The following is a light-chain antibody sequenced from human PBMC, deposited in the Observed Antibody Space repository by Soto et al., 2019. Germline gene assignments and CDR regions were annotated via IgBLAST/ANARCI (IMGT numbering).Light chain of an antibody. V-gene: IGKV1-5*03. Sequence: DIQMTQSPSTLSASVGDRVTITCRASQSISVWLAWYQHKPGKAPNLLIYKASSLQSGVPSRFSGGGSGTEFTLTISSLQPDDFATYYCQQYNIYWGLTFGGWTKVEIK. CDR1: QSISVW. CDR2: KAS. J-gene: IGKJ4*01. CDR3: QQYNIYWGLT.